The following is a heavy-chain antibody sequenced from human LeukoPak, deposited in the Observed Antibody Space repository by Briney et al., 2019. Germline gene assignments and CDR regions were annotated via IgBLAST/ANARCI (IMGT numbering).Heavy chain of an antibody. CDR3: ARAQGWELAGDYFDY. CDR2: ISSSSGYI. J-gene: IGHJ4*02. CDR1: GFTFSSYS. V-gene: IGHV3-21*01. D-gene: IGHD1-26*01. Sequence: GGSLRLSCAASGFTFSSYSMNWVRQAPGKGLEWVSSISSSSGYIYYADSVKGRFTISRDNAKNSLYLQMNSLRAEDTAVYYCARAQGWELAGDYFDYWGQGTLVTVSS.